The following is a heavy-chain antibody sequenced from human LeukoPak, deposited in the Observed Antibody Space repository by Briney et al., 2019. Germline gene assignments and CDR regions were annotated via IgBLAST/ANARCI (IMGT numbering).Heavy chain of an antibody. CDR2: IIPIFGTA. J-gene: IGHJ3*02. CDR3: TRGSYSGSARGAFDI. D-gene: IGHD1-26*01. Sequence: GGSLRLSCAASGGTFSSYAISWVRQAPGQGLEWMGGIIPIFGTANYAQKFQGRVTITTDESTSTAYMELSSLRSEDTAVYYCTRGSYSGSARGAFDIWGQGTMVTVSS. CDR1: GGTFSSYA. V-gene: IGHV1-69*05.